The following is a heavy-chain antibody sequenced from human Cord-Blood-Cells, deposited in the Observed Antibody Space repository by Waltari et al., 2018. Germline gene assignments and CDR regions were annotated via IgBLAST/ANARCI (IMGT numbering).Heavy chain of an antibody. CDR3: ARPEVYGDYQPYYYYGMDV. D-gene: IGHD4-17*01. CDR2: IYYRGST. J-gene: IGHJ6*02. CDR1: GCSISSSIYY. V-gene: IGHV4-39*01. Sequence: QLQLPESGPGLVKPSETLSLTCTVSGCSISSSIYYWAWIRPPPGDGLEWIGSIYYRGSTYYNPSLKSRITISVDTSKNQFSLKLSSVTAADTAVYYCARPEVYGDYQPYYYYGMDVWGQGTTVTVSS.